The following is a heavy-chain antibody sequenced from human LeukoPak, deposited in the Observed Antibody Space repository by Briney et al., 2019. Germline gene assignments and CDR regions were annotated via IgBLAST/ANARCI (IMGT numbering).Heavy chain of an antibody. CDR3: VRDRVGPDY. CDR2: ITDDGTT. Sequence: GGSLRLSCGASGFTFSSAWMHWVRQAPGTGLVWVSRITDDGTTTYADSVEGRFTISRDNAKNTLYLQMNSLRAEDTAVYYCVRDRVGPDYWGQGPLVTVSS. CDR1: GFTFSSAW. V-gene: IGHV3-74*03. D-gene: IGHD1-26*01. J-gene: IGHJ4*02.